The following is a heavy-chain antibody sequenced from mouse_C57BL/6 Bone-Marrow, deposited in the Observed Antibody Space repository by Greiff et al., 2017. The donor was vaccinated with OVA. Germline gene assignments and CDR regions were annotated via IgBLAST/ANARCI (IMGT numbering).Heavy chain of an antibody. CDR2: IRNKANGYTT. CDR3: ARWRLLPFDY. Sequence: EVMLVESGGGLVQPGGSLSLSCAASGFTFTDYYMSWVRQPPGKALEWLGFIRNKANGYTTEYSASVKGRFTISRDNSQSILYLQMNALRAEDGATYYCARWRLLPFDYGGKGTPPTVSP. V-gene: IGHV7-3*01. J-gene: IGHJ2*01. CDR1: GFTFTDYY. D-gene: IGHD2-3*01.